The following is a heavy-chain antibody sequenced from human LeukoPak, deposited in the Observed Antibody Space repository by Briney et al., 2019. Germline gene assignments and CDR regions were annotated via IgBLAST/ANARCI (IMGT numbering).Heavy chain of an antibody. V-gene: IGHV4-59*01. CDR1: GGSISPYY. Sequence: SETLSLTCTVSGGSISPYYWTWIRQPPGQGLEWIAYIHYSGSATNNPPIKRRVTISVDTSKNRSSLKLRSMTAADTTSYYFSGMPGGYYMDVWGKGNTVPVSS. D-gene: IGHD1-1*01. J-gene: IGHJ6*03. CDR3: SGMPGGYYMDV. CDR2: IHYSGSA.